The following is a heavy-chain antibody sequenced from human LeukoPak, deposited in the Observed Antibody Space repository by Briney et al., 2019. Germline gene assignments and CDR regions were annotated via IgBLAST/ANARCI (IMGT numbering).Heavy chain of an antibody. Sequence: GRYLRLSCAASGFTFSSYGMHWVRQAPGKGLEWVSVLYSGGNTYYADSVKGRFTISRDNSKNTLYLQMNSLRAEDTAVYYCARYDGGSGPFDYWGQGTLVTVSS. V-gene: IGHV3-53*01. CDR2: LYSGGNT. D-gene: IGHD3-10*01. J-gene: IGHJ4*02. CDR3: ARYDGGSGPFDY. CDR1: GFTFSSYG.